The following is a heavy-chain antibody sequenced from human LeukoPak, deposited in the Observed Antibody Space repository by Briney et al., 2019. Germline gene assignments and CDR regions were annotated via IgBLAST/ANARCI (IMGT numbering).Heavy chain of an antibody. CDR3: ALEVYYSDNSAFDY. Sequence: SVKVSCKASGGTFSSYAISWVRQAPGQGLEWMGGIIPIFGTANYAQKFQGRVTITADESTSTAYMELSSLRSEDTAVYYCALEVYYSDNSAFDYWGQGTLVTVSS. CDR2: IIPIFGTA. CDR1: GGTFSSYA. V-gene: IGHV1-69*13. D-gene: IGHD4-11*01. J-gene: IGHJ4*01.